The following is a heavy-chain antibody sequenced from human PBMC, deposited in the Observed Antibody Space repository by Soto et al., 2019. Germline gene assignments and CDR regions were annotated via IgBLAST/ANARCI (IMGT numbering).Heavy chain of an antibody. CDR1: GGSISSSSYY. CDR3: VRHGSSPRYWFDP. Sequence: SSETLSLTCTVSGGSISSSSYYWGWIRQPPGKGLEWIGSIYYSGSTYYNPSLKSRLTISVDTSKNQFSLKLSSVTAADTAGYYCVRHGSSPRYWFDPGGQETLVTVSS. V-gene: IGHV4-39*01. D-gene: IGHD6-13*01. J-gene: IGHJ5*02. CDR2: IYYSGST.